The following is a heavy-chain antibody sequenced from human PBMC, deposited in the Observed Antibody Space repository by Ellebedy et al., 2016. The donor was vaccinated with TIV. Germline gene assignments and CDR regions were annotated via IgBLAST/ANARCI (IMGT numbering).Heavy chain of an antibody. Sequence: SGPTLVKPTQTLTLTCTFSEFSLTTAGMCVGWIRQPPGKALEWLALIDWDDNKYYSTSLKTRLTISKDPSKNEVVLTMTNVDPVDTATYFCARSLTARRIGYPFDFWGPGTMVIVSS. CDR3: ARSLTARRIGYPFDF. D-gene: IGHD6-6*01. CDR1: EFSLTTAGMC. CDR2: IDWDDNK. V-gene: IGHV2-70*01. J-gene: IGHJ3*01.